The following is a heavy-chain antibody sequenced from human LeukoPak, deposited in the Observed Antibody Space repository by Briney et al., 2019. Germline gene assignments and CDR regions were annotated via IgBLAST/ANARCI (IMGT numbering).Heavy chain of an antibody. Sequence: SETLSLTCAVYGGSFSGYYWSWIRQPPGKGLEWIGEINHSGSTNYNPSLKSRVTISVDTSKNQVSLKLSSVTAADTAVYYCARANRIEDYWSQGTLVTVSS. CDR3: ARANRIEDY. CDR2: INHSGST. V-gene: IGHV4-34*01. J-gene: IGHJ4*02. CDR1: GGSFSGYY. D-gene: IGHD2-15*01.